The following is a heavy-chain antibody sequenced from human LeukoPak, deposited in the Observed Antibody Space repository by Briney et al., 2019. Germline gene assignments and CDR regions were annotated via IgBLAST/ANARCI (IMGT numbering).Heavy chain of an antibody. CDR2: IYYSGST. Sequence: SETLSLTCTVSGGSVSSGSYYWSWIRQPPGKGQEWIGYIYYSGSTNYNPSLKSRVTISVDTSKNQFSLKLSSVTAADTAVYYCARVKIMGGSYYLGFDPWGQGTLVTVSS. CDR1: GGSVSSGSYY. J-gene: IGHJ5*02. D-gene: IGHD1-26*01. CDR3: ARVKIMGGSYYLGFDP. V-gene: IGHV4-61*01.